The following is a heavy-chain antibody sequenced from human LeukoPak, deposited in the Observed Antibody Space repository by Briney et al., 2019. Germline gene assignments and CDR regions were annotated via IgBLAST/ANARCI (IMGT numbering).Heavy chain of an antibody. CDR1: GVSISSGDYY. D-gene: IGHD3-16*01. J-gene: IGHJ4*02. CDR2: IYYSGST. V-gene: IGHV4-30-4*08. Sequence: SETLSLTCTVSGVSISSGDYYWSWIRQPPGKGLEWVGYIYYSGSTYDDPSLKSRVTISVDTSKNQFSLKLSSVTAADTAVYYCARFNPVGGQLFDYWGQGTLVTVSS. CDR3: ARFNPVGGQLFDY.